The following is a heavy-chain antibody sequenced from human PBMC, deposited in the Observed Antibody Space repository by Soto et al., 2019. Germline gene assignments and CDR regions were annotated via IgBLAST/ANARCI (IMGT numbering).Heavy chain of an antibody. CDR1: GFTFSSYS. CDR3: AGFRTVAARINWFDP. D-gene: IGHD2-15*01. Sequence: GGSLRLSCAASGFTFSSYSMNWVRQAPGKGLEWVSYISSSSSTIYYADSGKGRFTISGDNAKNSLYLQMNSLGAEDTVVYCWAGFRTVAARINWFDPWGQGTLVTVSS. V-gene: IGHV3-48*01. J-gene: IGHJ5*02. CDR2: ISSSSSTI.